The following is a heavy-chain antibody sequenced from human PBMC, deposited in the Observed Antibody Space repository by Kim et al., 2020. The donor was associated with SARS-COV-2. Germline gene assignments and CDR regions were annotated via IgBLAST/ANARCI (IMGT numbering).Heavy chain of an antibody. J-gene: IGHJ4*02. Sequence: LKSRVTISVDTSKNQFSLELSSVTAADTAVYYCARAPEYCSSTSCYIGDYWGQGTLVTVSS. D-gene: IGHD2-2*02. V-gene: IGHV4-34*01. CDR3: ARAPEYCSSTSCYIGDY.